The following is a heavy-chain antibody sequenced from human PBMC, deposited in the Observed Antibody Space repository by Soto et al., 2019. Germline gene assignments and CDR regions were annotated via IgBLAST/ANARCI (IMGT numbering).Heavy chain of an antibody. CDR3: AIKRGIPLQYGMDV. CDR2: IIPIFGTA. J-gene: IGHJ6*02. V-gene: IGHV1-69*01. D-gene: IGHD1-20*01. CDR1: GGTFSSYA. Sequence: KVSCKASGGTFSSYAISWVRQAPGQGREWMGGIIPIFGTANYAQKFQGRVTITADESTSTAYMELRSLRSEDTAVYYCAIKRGIPLQYGMDVWGQGTTVTVSS.